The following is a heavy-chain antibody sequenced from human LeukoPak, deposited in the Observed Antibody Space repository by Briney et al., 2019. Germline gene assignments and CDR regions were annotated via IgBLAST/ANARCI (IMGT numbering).Heavy chain of an antibody. Sequence: SVKVSCKASGGTFSSYAISWVREAPGQGLEWMGGIIPIFGTANYAQKFQGRVTITADESTSTAYMELSSLRSEDTAVYYCARAVPSVGWFDPWGQGTLVTVSS. V-gene: IGHV1-69*13. CDR2: IIPIFGTA. CDR3: ARAVPSVGWFDP. J-gene: IGHJ5*02. D-gene: IGHD5/OR15-5a*01. CDR1: GGTFSSYA.